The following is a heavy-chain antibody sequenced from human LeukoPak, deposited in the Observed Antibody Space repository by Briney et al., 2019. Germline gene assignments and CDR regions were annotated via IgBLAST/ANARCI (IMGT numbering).Heavy chain of an antibody. J-gene: IGHJ4*02. CDR1: GLTSGTSW. V-gene: IGHV3-74*01. CDR2: INSDGSST. Sequence: GGPLRSPFPASGLTSGTSWIPWARKAPGKGLVWVSRINSDGSSTSYADSVKGRFTISRDNAKNTLYLQMNTLRAEDTAVYYCVAGLGSHWGQGTLVTVSS. D-gene: IGHD1-26*01. CDR3: VAGLGSH.